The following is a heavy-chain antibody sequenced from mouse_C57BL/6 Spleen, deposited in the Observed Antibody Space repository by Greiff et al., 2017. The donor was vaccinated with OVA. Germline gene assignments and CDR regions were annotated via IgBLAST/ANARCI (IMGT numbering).Heavy chain of an antibody. D-gene: IGHD1-1*01. Sequence: VQLQQSGAELVRPGASVTLSCKASGYTFTDYEMHWVKQTPVHGLEWIGAIDPETGGTAYNQKFKGKAILTADKSSSTAYMELRSLTSEDSAVYYCTFYYRDYFDYWGQGTTLTVSS. CDR1: GYTFTDYE. V-gene: IGHV1-15*01. CDR3: TFYYRDYFDY. CDR2: IDPETGGT. J-gene: IGHJ2*01.